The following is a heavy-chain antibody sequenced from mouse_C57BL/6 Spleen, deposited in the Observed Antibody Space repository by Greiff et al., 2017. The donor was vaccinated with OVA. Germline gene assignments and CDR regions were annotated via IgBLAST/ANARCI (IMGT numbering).Heavy chain of an antibody. CDR1: GYSFTDYN. CDR2: INPNYGTT. Sequence: LQESGPELVKPGASVKISCKASGYSFTDYNMNWVKQSNGKSLEWIGVINPNYGTTSYNQKFKGKATLTVDQSSSTAYMQLNSLTSEDSAVYYCARAYYSNYPHWYFDVWGTGTTVTVSS. V-gene: IGHV1-39*01. CDR3: ARAYYSNYPHWYFDV. D-gene: IGHD2-5*01. J-gene: IGHJ1*03.